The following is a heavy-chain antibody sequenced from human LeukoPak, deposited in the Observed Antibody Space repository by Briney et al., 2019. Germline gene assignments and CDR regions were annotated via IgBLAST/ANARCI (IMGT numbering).Heavy chain of an antibody. CDR2: ISSSSSYI. CDR3: ARDGDYGDYYFDY. CDR1: GFSFSTYW. J-gene: IGHJ4*02. Sequence: GGSLRLSCATSGFSFSTYWMNWVRQAPGKGLEWVSSISSSSSYIYYADSVKGRFTISRDNAKNSLYLQMNSLRAEDTAVYYCARDGDYGDYYFDYWGQGTLVTVSS. D-gene: IGHD4-17*01. V-gene: IGHV3-21*01.